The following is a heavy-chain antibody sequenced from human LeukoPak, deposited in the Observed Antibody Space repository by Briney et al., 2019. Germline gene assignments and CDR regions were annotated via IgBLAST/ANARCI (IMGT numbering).Heavy chain of an antibody. CDR3: ARADSSGYGFDP. J-gene: IGHJ5*02. CDR1: GGSISIFY. CDR2: MYTRGST. D-gene: IGHD3-22*01. V-gene: IGHV4-4*07. Sequence: SETLSLTCTVSGGSISIFYWSWIRQSADKGLEWIGRMYTRGSTDYNPSLRSRVTVSVDTSKNQFSLKLRSVTAADTAVYYCARADSSGYGFDPWGQGTLVTVSS.